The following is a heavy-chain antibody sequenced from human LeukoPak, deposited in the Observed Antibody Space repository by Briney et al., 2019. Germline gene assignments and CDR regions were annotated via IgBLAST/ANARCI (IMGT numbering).Heavy chain of an antibody. V-gene: IGHV3-74*01. CDR1: GFTFSSYW. D-gene: IGHD4-17*01. Sequence: GGSLRLSCAASGFTFSSYWMHWVRQAPGKGLVWVSRINSDGSSTSYADSVKGRFTISRDNAKNTLYLQMNSLRAEDTAVYYCARGFLSDYGDYTYGMDVWGQGTTVTVSS. CDR3: ARGFLSDYGDYTYGMDV. J-gene: IGHJ6*02. CDR2: INSDGSST.